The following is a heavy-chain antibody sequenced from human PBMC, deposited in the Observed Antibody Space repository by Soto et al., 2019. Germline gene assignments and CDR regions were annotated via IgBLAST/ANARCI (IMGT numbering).Heavy chain of an antibody. J-gene: IGHJ4*02. CDR2: IYWDGKS. D-gene: IGHD1-1*01. CDR3: AHRDSTGTTTYFDS. V-gene: IGHV2-5*02. CDR1: GFSFTTTRMG. Sequence: QITLKEAGPTLVNPTETLTLTCTFSGFSFTTTRMGVGWTRRPPGRPLEWLAIIYWDGKSRYNPLLRRRLTLTEDTSKNQVVLTMTNMDPKDTATYYCAHRDSTGTTTYFDSWGQGIPVTVAS.